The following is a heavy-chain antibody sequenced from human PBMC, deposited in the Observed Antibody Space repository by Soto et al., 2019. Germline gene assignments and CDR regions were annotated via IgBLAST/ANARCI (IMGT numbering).Heavy chain of an antibody. CDR2: ISAYNGNT. Sequence: ASVKVSCKASGYTFTSYGICWVRQAPGQGLEWMGWISAYNGNTNYAQKLQGRVTMTTDTSTSTAYMELRSLRSDDTAVYYCARDYGSIFGVVMYNWFEPWGQGTLVTVSS. D-gene: IGHD3-3*01. CDR1: GYTFTSYG. CDR3: ARDYGSIFGVVMYNWFEP. V-gene: IGHV1-18*01. J-gene: IGHJ5*02.